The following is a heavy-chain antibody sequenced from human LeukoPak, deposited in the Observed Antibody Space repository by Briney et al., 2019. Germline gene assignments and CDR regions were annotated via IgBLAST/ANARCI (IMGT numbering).Heavy chain of an antibody. V-gene: IGHV4-4*07. CDR1: GGSISTYY. Sequence: SETLSLTCTVSGGSISTYYWNWIRQPAGKGLEWIGRIYTSGSTNYNPSLKSRVTMSVDTSKNQFSLKLSSVTAADTAVYYCARSSNSPSLPNDYWGRGTLVTVSS. J-gene: IGHJ4*02. D-gene: IGHD6-6*01. CDR3: ARSSNSPSLPNDY. CDR2: IYTSGST.